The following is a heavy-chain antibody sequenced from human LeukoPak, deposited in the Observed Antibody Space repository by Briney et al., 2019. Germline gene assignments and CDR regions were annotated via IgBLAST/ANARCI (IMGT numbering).Heavy chain of an antibody. CDR3: ARFTFLGSRSESSQLPVGDAFDI. D-gene: IGHD2-2*01. J-gene: IGHJ3*02. V-gene: IGHV3-21*01. CDR1: GFTFSSYS. Sequence: GGSLRLSCAASGFTFSSYSMNWVRQVPGKGLEWVSSISSSSSYIYYADSVKGRFTISRDNAKNSLYLQMNSLRAEDTAVYYCARFTFLGSRSESSQLPVGDAFDIRGQGTMLTVSS. CDR2: ISSSSSYI.